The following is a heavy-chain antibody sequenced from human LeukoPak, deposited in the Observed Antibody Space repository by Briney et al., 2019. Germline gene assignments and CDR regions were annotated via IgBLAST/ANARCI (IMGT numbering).Heavy chain of an antibody. CDR1: GGSISSYY. V-gene: IGHV4-59*01. CDR3: ATTQGASGSYWPSYYYYMDV. Sequence: PSETLSLTCTVSGGSISSYYWSWIRQPPGKGLEWIGYIYYSGSTNYNPSLKGRVTISVDTSKNQFSLKLSSVTAADTAVYYCATTQGASGSYWPSYYYYMDVWGKGTTVTVSS. J-gene: IGHJ6*03. D-gene: IGHD1-26*01. CDR2: IYYSGST.